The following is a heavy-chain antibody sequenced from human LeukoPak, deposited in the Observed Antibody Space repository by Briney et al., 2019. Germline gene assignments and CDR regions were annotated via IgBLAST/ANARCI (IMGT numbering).Heavy chain of an antibody. CDR3: ATQLLSETLDY. CDR1: GFTVSSNY. D-gene: IGHD2/OR15-2a*01. V-gene: IGHV3-53*01. J-gene: IGHJ4*02. CDR2: IYGGGSA. Sequence: TGGSLRLSCAASGFTVSSNYMSWVRQAPGKGLEWVSVIYGGGSAYYADSVTGRFTISRDNSKNTLYLQVNSLRAEDTAVYYCATQLLSETLDYWGQGTLVTVSS.